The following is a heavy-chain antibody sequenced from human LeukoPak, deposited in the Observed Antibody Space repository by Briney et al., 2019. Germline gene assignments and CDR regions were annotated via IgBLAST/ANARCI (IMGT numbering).Heavy chain of an antibody. CDR1: GFTFSSYA. V-gene: IGHV3-23*01. Sequence: GGSLRLSRAASGFTFSSYAMSWVRQARGEGLEWVSAISGSGGSTYSADSVKGRFTISRDNSKNTLYLQMNSLRAEDTAVYYCAKASQIAEEGLFDPWGQGTLVTVSS. CDR2: ISGSGGST. CDR3: AKASQIAEEGLFDP. J-gene: IGHJ5*02. D-gene: IGHD6-13*01.